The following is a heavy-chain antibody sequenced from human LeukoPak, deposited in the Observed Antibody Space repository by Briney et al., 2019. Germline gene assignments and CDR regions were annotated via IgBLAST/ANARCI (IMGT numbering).Heavy chain of an antibody. Sequence: EASVKVSCKASGYTFTSYAMNWVRQAPGQGLEWMGWINTNTGNPTYAQGFTGRFVFSLDTSVSTAYLQISSLKAEDTAVYYCARSFRTYSSGWSTHGYWGQGTLVTVSS. V-gene: IGHV7-4-1*02. CDR3: ARSFRTYSSGWSTHGY. D-gene: IGHD6-19*01. J-gene: IGHJ4*02. CDR2: INTNTGNP. CDR1: GYTFTSYA.